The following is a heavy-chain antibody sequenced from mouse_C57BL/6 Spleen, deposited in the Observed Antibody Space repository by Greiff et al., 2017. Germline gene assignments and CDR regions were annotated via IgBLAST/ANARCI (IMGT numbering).Heavy chain of an antibody. CDR3: AREGITTVVERYFDV. Sequence: VQLQQSGAELVRPGTSVKVSCKASGYAFTNYLIEWVKQRPGQGLEWIGVINPGSGGTNYNEKFKGKATLTADKSSSTAYMQLSSLTSEDSAVYVCAREGITTVVERYFDVWGTGTTVTVSS. V-gene: IGHV1-54*01. CDR2: INPGSGGT. CDR1: GYAFTNYL. D-gene: IGHD1-1*01. J-gene: IGHJ1*03.